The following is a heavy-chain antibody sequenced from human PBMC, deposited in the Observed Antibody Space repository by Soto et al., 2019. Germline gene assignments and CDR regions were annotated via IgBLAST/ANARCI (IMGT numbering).Heavy chain of an antibody. D-gene: IGHD4-17*01. CDR2: IRSKGNNYAT. V-gene: IGHV3-73*01. CDR1: GFSFSGSA. J-gene: IGHJ6*02. CDR3: TRHTGYGDYEGDFYYGMDV. Sequence: PGGSLRLSCVASGFSFSGSALHWVRQASGKGLEWVGRIRSKGNNYATAYAASVKGRFTISRDDSKNMAYLQMNSLKTEDTAVYYCTRHTGYGDYEGDFYYGMDVWGQGTTVTVSS.